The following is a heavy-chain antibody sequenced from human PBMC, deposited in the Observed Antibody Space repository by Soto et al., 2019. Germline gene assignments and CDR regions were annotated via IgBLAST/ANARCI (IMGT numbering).Heavy chain of an antibody. D-gene: IGHD3-22*01. CDR3: ARLHDSRGYSVYYFDY. CDR2: ISHSGST. CDR1: GGSISSSNW. Sequence: QVQLQESGPGLVKPSGTLSLTCAVSGGSISSSNWWSWVRQPPGKGLEWIGEISHSGSTNYNPSLKSRVTLSVDKPKNQLSLKLSYVTAADTAVYYCARLHDSRGYSVYYFDYWGQGALVTVSS. V-gene: IGHV4-4*02. J-gene: IGHJ4*02.